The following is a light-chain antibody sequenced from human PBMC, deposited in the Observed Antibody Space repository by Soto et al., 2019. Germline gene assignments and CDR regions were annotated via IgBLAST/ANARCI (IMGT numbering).Light chain of an antibody. V-gene: IGKV1-5*03. Sequence: DIQMTQSPSTLSASVGDRVTITCRASQSISSWLAWYQQKPGKAPRLLIYKASNLESGVPSRFSGSGSGTEFTLTISSLQPDDSATYYCQQYNDNWTLGQGTKVEIK. CDR3: QQYNDNWT. CDR2: KAS. CDR1: QSISSW. J-gene: IGKJ1*01.